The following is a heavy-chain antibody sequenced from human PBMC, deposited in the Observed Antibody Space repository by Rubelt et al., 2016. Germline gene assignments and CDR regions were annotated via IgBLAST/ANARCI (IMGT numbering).Heavy chain of an antibody. Sequence: DVHLLESGGGLVQPGGSLRLSCAASGFTFSDYGLTWVRQAPGKGLEWVSAISGSGGSTYYAGSVKGRFTISRDNSKNTLYLQMNSLRAEDTAVYYCAKVGYPPEYHFDYWGQGTPVTVSS. D-gene: IGHD5-18*01. J-gene: IGHJ4*02. CDR1: GFTFSDYG. CDR2: ISGSGGST. V-gene: IGHV3-23*01. CDR3: AKVGYPPEYHFDY.